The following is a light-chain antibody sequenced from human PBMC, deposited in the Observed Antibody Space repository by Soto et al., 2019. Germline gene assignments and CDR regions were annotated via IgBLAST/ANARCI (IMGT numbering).Light chain of an antibody. V-gene: IGKV1-39*01. J-gene: IGKJ2*01. Sequence: DIQLTQSPSSLSASVGDSVTITCRASQSISTYLNWYQQIPGKVPKVLIYSASSLHNGVPSRFSGSGSGTDFTLIISSLQPEDFGTYYCQHSYSTPRSFGQGTKLEIK. CDR1: QSISTY. CDR3: QHSYSTPRS. CDR2: SAS.